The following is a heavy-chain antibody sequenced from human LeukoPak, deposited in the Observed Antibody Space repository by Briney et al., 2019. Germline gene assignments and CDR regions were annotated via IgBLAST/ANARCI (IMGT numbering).Heavy chain of an antibody. CDR2: VSGSGDDT. D-gene: IGHD6-13*01. V-gene: IGHV3-23*01. CDR3: TKRAVSGTSPFDY. Sequence: GGSLRLSCAASGLTFRNYAMRWVRQAPGQGLEWVSAVSGSGDDTYYADSVKGRFTISRDNSKNMLYLQMNSLRADDAAVYYCTKRAVSGTSPFDYWGQGTLVTVSS. J-gene: IGHJ4*02. CDR1: GLTFRNYA.